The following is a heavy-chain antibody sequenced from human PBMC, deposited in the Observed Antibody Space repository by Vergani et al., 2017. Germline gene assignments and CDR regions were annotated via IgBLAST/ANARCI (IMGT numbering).Heavy chain of an antibody. CDR3: VYRKTEGGTTGCFCPFDYYDYMDV. J-gene: IGHJ6*03. D-gene: IGHD1-7*01. V-gene: IGHV2-5*04. Sequence: QITLKESGPTLVKPTQTLTLTCTFSGFSLNTRGVSVAWIRQPPGKALDWLALIYWNDDQHYSPSLNNRVTITKDTSKNQVVLTMTNMDYVDTGTYYCVYRKTEGGTTGCFCPFDYYDYMDVWGKGTTVTVSS. CDR2: IYWNDDQ. CDR1: GFSLNTRGVS.